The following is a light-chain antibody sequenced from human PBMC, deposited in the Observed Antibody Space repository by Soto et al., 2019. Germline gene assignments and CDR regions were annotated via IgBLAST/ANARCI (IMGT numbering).Light chain of an antibody. CDR3: CSYAGSYTFYV. CDR2: DVS. Sequence: QSVLTQPRSVSGSPGQSVTISCTGTSSDVGGYNYVSWYQQHPGKAPKLMIYDVSKRPSGVPDRFSGSKSGSTASLTISGLQAEDEADYYCCSYAGSYTFYVFGTGTKVTV. J-gene: IGLJ1*01. V-gene: IGLV2-11*01. CDR1: SSDVGGYNY.